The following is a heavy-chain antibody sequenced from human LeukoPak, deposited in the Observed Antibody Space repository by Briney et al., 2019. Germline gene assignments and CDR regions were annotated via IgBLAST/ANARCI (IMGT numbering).Heavy chain of an antibody. Sequence: GRSLRLSCAASGFTFDDYAMHWVRQAPAKGLEWVSGISWNSGSIGYAESVKGRFTISRDNAKHSLYLQMNSLRPEDMALYYCAQSNRDSYGYYFDYWGQGTLVTVSS. CDR1: GFTFDDYA. V-gene: IGHV3-9*03. CDR3: AQSNRDSYGYYFDY. CDR2: ISWNSGSI. D-gene: IGHD5-18*01. J-gene: IGHJ4*02.